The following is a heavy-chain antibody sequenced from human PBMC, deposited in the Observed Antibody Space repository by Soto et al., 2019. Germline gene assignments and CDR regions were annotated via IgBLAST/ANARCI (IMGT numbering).Heavy chain of an antibody. CDR2: IRSKAYGGTT. J-gene: IGHJ6*03. V-gene: IGHV3-49*03. Sequence: GGSLRLSCTASGLTFGDYAMSWFRQAPGKGLEWVGFIRSKAYGGTTEYAASVKGRFTISRDDSKTIASLQMSSLKTEDTAVYYCTRGLSVTTRLWYYYYMDVWGEGTTVTVSS. CDR1: GLTFGDYA. CDR3: TRGLSVTTRLWYYYYMDV. D-gene: IGHD4-4*01.